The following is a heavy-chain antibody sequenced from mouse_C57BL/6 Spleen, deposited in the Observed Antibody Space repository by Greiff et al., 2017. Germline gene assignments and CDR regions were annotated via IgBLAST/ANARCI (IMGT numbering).Heavy chain of an antibody. V-gene: IGHV1-18*01. D-gene: IGHD2-2*01. CDR3: ARGDGYDGGYFDF. CDR1: GYTFTDYN. CDR2: INPNNGGT. J-gene: IGHJ1*03. Sequence: EVQLQQSGPELVKPGASVKIPCKASGYTFTDYNMDWVKQSHGKSLEWIGDINPNNGGTNYTQKFKGKATLTVDKSSSPAYMELRSLTSEDTAVYYCARGDGYDGGYFDFWGTGTTGTVSS.